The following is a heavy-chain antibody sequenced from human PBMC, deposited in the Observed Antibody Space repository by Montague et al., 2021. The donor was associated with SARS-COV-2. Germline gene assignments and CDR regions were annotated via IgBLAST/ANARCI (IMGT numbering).Heavy chain of an antibody. CDR1: GGSFSGYS. V-gene: IGHV4-34*01. CDR2: INHSGST. D-gene: IGHD3-22*01. CDR3: ARGRVEVTMIVVVMAAASYYMDV. Sequence: SQTLSLTCAVYGGSFSGYSWAWIRQPPGKGLEWIGEINHSGSTNYNPSLKSRVTISLDTSKNQFSPKLSSVTAADTAVYYCARGRVEVTMIVVVMAAASYYMDVWGKGTTVTVSS. J-gene: IGHJ6*03.